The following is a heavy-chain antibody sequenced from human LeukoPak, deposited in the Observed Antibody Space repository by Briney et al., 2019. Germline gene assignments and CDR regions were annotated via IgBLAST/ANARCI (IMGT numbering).Heavy chain of an antibody. V-gene: IGHV4-34*01. CDR1: GGSFSGYY. Sequence: PSETLSLTCAVYGGSFSGYYWSWIRQPPGKGLEWIGEINHSGSTNYNPSLKSRVTISVDTSKNQFSLKLSSVTAADTAVYYCASRRNSPYRRRWFDPWGQGTLVTVSS. CDR3: ASRRNSPYRRRWFDP. D-gene: IGHD1-7*01. J-gene: IGHJ5*02. CDR2: INHSGST.